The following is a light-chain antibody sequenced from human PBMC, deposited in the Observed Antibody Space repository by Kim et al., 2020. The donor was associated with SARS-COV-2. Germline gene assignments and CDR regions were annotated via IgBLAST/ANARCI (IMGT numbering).Light chain of an antibody. J-gene: IGKJ1*01. CDR3: QQRCSWPLT. Sequence: EIVLTQSPASLSLSPGERATLSCRASQSLSSCLAWYQQKPGQAPSLLIYDASNRATGIPARFSGSGSGTDFTLTISSLEPEDFAVYYCQQRCSWPLTFGQGTKVDIK. CDR2: DAS. CDR1: QSLSSC. V-gene: IGKV3-11*01.